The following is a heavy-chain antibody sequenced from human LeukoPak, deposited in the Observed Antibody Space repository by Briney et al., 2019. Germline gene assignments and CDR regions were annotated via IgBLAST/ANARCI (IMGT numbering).Heavy chain of an antibody. D-gene: IGHD3-16*01. Sequence: SETLSLTCTVSGGSISRYYWSWIRQPPWKGLEWIGYIYYSGSTNYNPSLKSRVTISVDASKNQFSLKLISVSAADTAVYYCATGAGVGVAIIIHAFDIWGQGTMVTVSS. J-gene: IGHJ3*02. CDR2: IYYSGST. CDR1: GGSISRYY. V-gene: IGHV4-59*01. CDR3: ATGAGVGVAIIIHAFDI.